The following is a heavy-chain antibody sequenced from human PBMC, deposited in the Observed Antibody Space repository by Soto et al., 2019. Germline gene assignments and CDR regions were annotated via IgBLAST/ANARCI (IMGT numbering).Heavy chain of an antibody. D-gene: IGHD3-10*01. CDR3: ARAVSPYFGTWFDP. CDR2: ISQTGAT. J-gene: IGHJ5*02. CDR1: GGSITSGNSYS. V-gene: IGHV4-30-2*01. Sequence: SETLSLTCAVAGGSITSGNSYSWAWIRQPPGRGLEWIGSISQTGATSYNPSLKSRVSVSLDKSKNQFSLRLSSVTAADMAVYYCARAVSPYFGTWFDPWGQGTLVTVSS.